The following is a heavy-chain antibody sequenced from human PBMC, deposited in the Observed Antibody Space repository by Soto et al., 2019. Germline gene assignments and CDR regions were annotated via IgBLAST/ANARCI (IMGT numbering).Heavy chain of an antibody. CDR1: GFTFSSYA. Sequence: GGSLRLSCAASGFTFSSYAMSWVRQAPGKGLEWVSSISGTGGSTYLADSVKGRFTISRDNSKNTWHLQMESLRAEDTAVYHCAKDRWFNGYDFLDCWGQGALVTVSS. J-gene: IGHJ4*02. CDR2: ISGTGGST. D-gene: IGHD5-12*01. CDR3: AKDRWFNGYDFLDC. V-gene: IGHV3-23*01.